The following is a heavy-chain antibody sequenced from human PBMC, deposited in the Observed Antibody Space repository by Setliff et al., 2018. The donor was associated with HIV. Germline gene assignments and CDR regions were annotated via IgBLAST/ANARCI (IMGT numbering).Heavy chain of an antibody. V-gene: IGHV1-69*06. D-gene: IGHD2-15*01. CDR2: IIPMFGTP. Sequence: SVKVSCKASGGTFNNYAINWVRQAPGQGLEWMGGIIPMFGTPNYAHKFQGRVTITADKSTTTTYMELSSLRSDDTAIYYCARDFHVLGYCSADSCPYDASDVWGQGTMVTVSS. J-gene: IGHJ3*01. CDR1: GGTFNNYA. CDR3: ARDFHVLGYCSADSCPYDASDV.